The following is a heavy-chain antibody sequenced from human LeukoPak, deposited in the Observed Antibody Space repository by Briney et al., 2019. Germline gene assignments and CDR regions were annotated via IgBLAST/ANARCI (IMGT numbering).Heavy chain of an antibody. CDR3: ARSTDYDILTGYYTFWFDP. CDR1: GGSISSYY. CDR2: TYYSGST. Sequence: SETLSLTCTVSGGSISSYYWSWIRQPPGKGLEWIGYTYYSGSTNYNPSLKSRVTISVDTSKNRFSLKLSSVTAADTAVYYCARSTDYDILTGYYTFWFDPWGQGTLVTVPS. J-gene: IGHJ5*02. D-gene: IGHD3-9*01. V-gene: IGHV4-59*01.